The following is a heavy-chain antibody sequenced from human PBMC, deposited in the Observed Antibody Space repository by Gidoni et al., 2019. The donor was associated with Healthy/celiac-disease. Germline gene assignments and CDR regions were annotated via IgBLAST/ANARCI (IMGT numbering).Heavy chain of an antibody. CDR1: SYSISSGSY. CDR2: IYHSGSP. CDR3: ARDTVDYDFWSGDSPFDY. D-gene: IGHD3-3*01. V-gene: IGHV4-38-2*02. J-gene: IGHJ4*02. Sequence: QVQLQESGPGLVKPSETLSLTCAVSSYSISSGSYWGWIRQPPGKGREWIGSIYHSGSPYYNTSLKSRVTISVDTSKNQFSLKLSSVTAADTAVYYCARDTVDYDFWSGDSPFDYWGQGTLVTVSS.